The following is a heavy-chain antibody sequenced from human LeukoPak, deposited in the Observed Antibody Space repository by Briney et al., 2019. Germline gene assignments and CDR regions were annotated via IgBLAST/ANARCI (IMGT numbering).Heavy chain of an antibody. CDR3: ARVSDYTLDYFDY. CDR2: IYHSGST. J-gene: IGHJ4*02. CDR1: GGSISSSNW. D-gene: IGHD4-11*01. Sequence: SGTLSLTCAVSGGSISSSNWWSWVRQPPGKGLEWIGEIYHSGSTNYNPSLKSRVTISGDTSKNQFSLKLSSVTAADTAVYYCARVSDYTLDYFDYWGQGTLVTVSS. V-gene: IGHV4-4*02.